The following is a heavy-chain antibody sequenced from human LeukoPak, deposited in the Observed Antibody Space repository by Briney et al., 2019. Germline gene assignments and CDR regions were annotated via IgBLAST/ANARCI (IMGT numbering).Heavy chain of an antibody. J-gene: IGHJ3*02. CDR3: ASASANYYGSGRGAFDI. CDR1: GGSISSSNW. D-gene: IGHD3-10*01. V-gene: IGHV4-4*02. CDR2: IYHSGST. Sequence: PSETLSLTCAVSGGSISSSNWWSWVRQPPGKGLEWIGEIYHSGSTNYNPSLKSRVTISVDKSKNQFSLKLSSVTAADTAVHYCASASANYYGSGRGAFDIWGQGTMVTVSS.